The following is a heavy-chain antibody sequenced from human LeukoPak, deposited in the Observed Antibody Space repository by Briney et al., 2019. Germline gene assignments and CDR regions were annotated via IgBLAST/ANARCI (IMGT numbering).Heavy chain of an antibody. CDR1: GYTFTSYD. V-gene: IGHV1-8*01. J-gene: IGHJ6*02. Sequence: GASVKVSCKASGYTFTSYDINWVRQATGQGLEWMGWMNPNSGNTGYAQKFQGRVTMTRNTSISTAYMELSSLRSEDTAVYYCARRHVVPAAMMMYYYYYGMDVWGQGTTVAASS. CDR3: ARRHVVPAAMMMYYYYYGMDV. CDR2: MNPNSGNT. D-gene: IGHD2-2*01.